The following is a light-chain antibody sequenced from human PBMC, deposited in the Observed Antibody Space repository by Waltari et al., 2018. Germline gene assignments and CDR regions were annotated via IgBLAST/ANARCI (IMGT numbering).Light chain of an antibody. V-gene: IGKV3-20*01. CDR3: QHYVSLPVT. CDR1: QSLGRS. J-gene: IGKJ1*01. CDR2: GTS. Sequence: EIVLTQSPGTLSLSPGDRATLSCRASQSLGRSLAWYQQKPGQPPRLLIYGTSNRATGIPDRFSGGGSATDFSLTISRLEPEDVAMDYCQHYVSLPVTFGQGTKVEIK.